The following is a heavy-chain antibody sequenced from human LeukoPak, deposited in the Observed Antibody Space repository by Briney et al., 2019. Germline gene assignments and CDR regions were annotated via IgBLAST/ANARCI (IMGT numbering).Heavy chain of an antibody. CDR1: GFVLSTYS. J-gene: IGHJ4*02. Sequence: PGGSLRLSCEASGFVLSTYSMNWVRQAPGKGLEWVSDISSSSSTIYYADSVKGRFTISRDNAKNSPSLQMNPLRGEDTAVFYCERQSRPAYFDYWGQGTLVTVSS. CDR2: ISSSSSTI. V-gene: IGHV3-48*01. CDR3: ERQSRPAYFDY.